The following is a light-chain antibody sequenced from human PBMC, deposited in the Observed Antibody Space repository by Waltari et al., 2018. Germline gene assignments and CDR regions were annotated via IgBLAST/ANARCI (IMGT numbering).Light chain of an antibody. J-gene: IGLJ3*02. V-gene: IGLV2-23*02. CDR2: DVN. CDR3: CSYSGSHMV. CDR1: RSDVARFYL. Sequence: QSALTQPASVSWSQGQSIPIPCTGNRSDVARFYLDSWYQQSPGKAPKDIIYDVNQRPSGVSDRFSGSKSGNTATLTISGLQAEDEADYHGCSYSGSHMVFGGGTRLTV.